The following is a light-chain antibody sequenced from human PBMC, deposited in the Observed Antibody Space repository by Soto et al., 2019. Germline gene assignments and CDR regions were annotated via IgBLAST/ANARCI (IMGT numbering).Light chain of an antibody. V-gene: IGKV3-20*01. J-gene: IGKJ1*01. CDR2: GAS. CDR1: QSVSSSY. CDR3: QQYGSSGT. Sequence: EIVLTQSPGTLSLSPGERATLSSRASQSVSSSYLAWYQQKPGQAPRLLIYGASSRATGIPDRLSGSGSGTDFTLTIRRLEPEDFAVYYCQQYGSSGTFGQGTKVDIK.